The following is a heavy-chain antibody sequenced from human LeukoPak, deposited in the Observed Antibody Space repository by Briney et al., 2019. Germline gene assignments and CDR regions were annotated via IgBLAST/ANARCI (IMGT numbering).Heavy chain of an antibody. J-gene: IGHJ4*02. V-gene: IGHV4-34*01. Sequence: SETLSLTCAVYGGSFSGYYWSWIRQPPGKGLEWIGEINHSGSTNYNPSLKSRVTISVDTSKNQFSLKLSSVTAADTAVYYCARGPSAAAIQRYFDYWGQGTLVTVSS. CDR1: GGSFSGYY. CDR3: ARGPSAAAIQRYFDY. D-gene: IGHD2-2*02. CDR2: INHSGST.